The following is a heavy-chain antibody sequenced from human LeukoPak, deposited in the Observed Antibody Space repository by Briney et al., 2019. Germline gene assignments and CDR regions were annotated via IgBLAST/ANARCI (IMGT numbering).Heavy chain of an antibody. J-gene: IGHJ5*02. CDR3: ARSLAVAGTP. Sequence: GRSLRLSCAASGFTFSSYAMLWVRQAPGKGLEWVAVIPYDGSNKYYADSVKGRFTISRDNSKNTLYLQMNSLRAEDTAVYYCARSLAVAGTPWGQGTLVTVSS. V-gene: IGHV3-30-3*01. D-gene: IGHD6-19*01. CDR1: GFTFSSYA. CDR2: IPYDGSNK.